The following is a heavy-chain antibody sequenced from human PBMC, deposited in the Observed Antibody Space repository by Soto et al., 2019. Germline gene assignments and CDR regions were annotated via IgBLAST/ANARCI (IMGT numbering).Heavy chain of an antibody. CDR2: IVVGSGNT. V-gene: IGHV1-58*02. Sequence: ASVKVSCKASGFTSTSSAMQWVRQARGQRLEWIGWIVVGSGNTNYAQKFQERVTITRDMSTSTAYMELSSLRSEDTAVYYCAAGPPSDAFDIWGQGTMVTVSS. CDR1: GFTSTSSA. J-gene: IGHJ3*02. CDR3: AAGPPSDAFDI.